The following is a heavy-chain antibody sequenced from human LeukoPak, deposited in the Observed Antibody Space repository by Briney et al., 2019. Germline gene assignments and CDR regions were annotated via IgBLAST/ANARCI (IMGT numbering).Heavy chain of an antibody. D-gene: IGHD3-22*01. Sequence: PGGSLRLPCAASGFTFSSYAMHWVRQAPGKGLEWVAVISYDGSNKYYADSVKGRFTISRDNSKNTLYLQMNSLRAEDTAVYYCAREADTMIVVVITTGGFDYWGQGTLVTVSS. CDR2: ISYDGSNK. CDR1: GFTFSSYA. V-gene: IGHV3-30*04. CDR3: AREADTMIVVVITTGGFDY. J-gene: IGHJ4*02.